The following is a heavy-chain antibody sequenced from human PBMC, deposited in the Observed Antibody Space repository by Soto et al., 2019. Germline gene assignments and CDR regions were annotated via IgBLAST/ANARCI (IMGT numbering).Heavy chain of an antibody. J-gene: IGHJ4*02. D-gene: IGHD3-22*01. Sequence: GASVKVSCKASGGTFSSYTISWVRQAPGQGLEWMGRIIPILGIANYAQKFQGRVTITADKSTSTAYMELSSLRSEDTAVYYCARDYYDSSGYYHYYFDYWGQGTLVTVSS. CDR2: IIPILGIA. V-gene: IGHV1-69*04. CDR1: GGTFSSYT. CDR3: ARDYYDSSGYYHYYFDY.